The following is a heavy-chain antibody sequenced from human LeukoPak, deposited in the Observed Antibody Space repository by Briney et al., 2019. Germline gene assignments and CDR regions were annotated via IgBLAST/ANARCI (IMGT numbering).Heavy chain of an antibody. Sequence: SETLSLTCTVSGGSISSSSYYWGWIRRPPGKGLEWIGTVYYSGSTYYNPSLMSRVTISVDTSKNQFSLKLSSLTAADTAVYYCARQSGAYGRVDYWGQGTLVTVSS. CDR3: ARQSGAYGRVDY. CDR1: GGSISSSSYY. J-gene: IGHJ4*02. CDR2: VYYSGST. D-gene: IGHD3-10*01. V-gene: IGHV4-39*01.